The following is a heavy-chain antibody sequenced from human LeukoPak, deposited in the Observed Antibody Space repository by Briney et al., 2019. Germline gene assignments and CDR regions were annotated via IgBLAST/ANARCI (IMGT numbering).Heavy chain of an antibody. D-gene: IGHD2-15*01. CDR1: GFTFSSYA. Sequence: GGSPRLSCAASGFTFSSYAMNWVRQAPGKGLEWVSAISTGGGTTYYADSVKGRFTISRDNSKNTLYLQLNILRADDTAVYYCARGYCSGGSCSTYGMDVWGQGTTVTVSS. CDR3: ARGYCSGGSCSTYGMDV. J-gene: IGHJ6*02. V-gene: IGHV3-23*01. CDR2: ISTGGGTT.